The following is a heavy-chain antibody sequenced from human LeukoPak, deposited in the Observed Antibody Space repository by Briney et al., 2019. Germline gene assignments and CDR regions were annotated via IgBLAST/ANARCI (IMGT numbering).Heavy chain of an antibody. CDR1: GFTFSSYG. CDR3: AKREAVTDTTEWDYLDY. V-gene: IGHV3-30*02. J-gene: IGHJ4*02. CDR2: IRYDGSNK. D-gene: IGHD6-19*01. Sequence: GGSLRLSCAASGFTFSSYGMHWVRQAPGKGLEWVAFIRYDGSNKYYADSVKGRFNISRDNSNNTVYLQMNSLRAEDTAVYYCAKREAVTDTTEWDYLDYWGQGILVTVSS.